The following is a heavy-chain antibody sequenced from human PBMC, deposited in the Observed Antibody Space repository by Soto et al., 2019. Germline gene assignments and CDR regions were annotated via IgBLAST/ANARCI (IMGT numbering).Heavy chain of an antibody. Sequence: PGGSLRLSCVASGFTLSSYDMSWVRQVPGKGLEWVSVITDSGGNIYYADSVKGRFTISRDISKNTLYLQMNSLRAEDTAVYYCVKEGLDFWSGFSDVEWLDYWGQGTLVTVYS. V-gene: IGHV3-23*01. CDR1: GFTLSSYD. CDR3: VKEGLDFWSGFSDVEWLDY. CDR2: ITDSGGNI. D-gene: IGHD3-3*01. J-gene: IGHJ4*02.